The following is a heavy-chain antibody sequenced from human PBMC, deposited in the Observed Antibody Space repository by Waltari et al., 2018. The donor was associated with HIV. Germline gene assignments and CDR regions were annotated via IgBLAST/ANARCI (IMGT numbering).Heavy chain of an antibody. D-gene: IGHD3-22*01. V-gene: IGHV3-23*01. CDR2: ISNSGGST. CDR3: AKDLSSISMIIPRSYFDY. J-gene: IGHJ4*02. CDR1: GFTFRSSA. Sequence: EVQLLESGGGLVQHGGSLSLSCAASGFTFRSSAMSWVRQAPGKGLEWVSAISNSGGSTYYADSVKGRFSISRDNSKNTLYLQMNSLRDEDTAVYYCAKDLSSISMIIPRSYFDYWGQGTLVTVSS.